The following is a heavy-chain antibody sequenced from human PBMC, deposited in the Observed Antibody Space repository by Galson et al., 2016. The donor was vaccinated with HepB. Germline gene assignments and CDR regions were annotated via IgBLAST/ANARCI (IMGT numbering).Heavy chain of an antibody. CDR3: EAVSSSSGEDFDC. Sequence: SLRLSCAASGFTFSSYSMHWVRQAPGKGLEWVSSISSSSSYIYYADSVQGRFTISRDNAKNSLYLQMNSLRAEDTAVYYCEAVSSSSGEDFDCWGQGTLVTVSS. V-gene: IGHV3-21*01. D-gene: IGHD6-6*01. J-gene: IGHJ4*02. CDR2: ISSSSSYI. CDR1: GFTFSSYS.